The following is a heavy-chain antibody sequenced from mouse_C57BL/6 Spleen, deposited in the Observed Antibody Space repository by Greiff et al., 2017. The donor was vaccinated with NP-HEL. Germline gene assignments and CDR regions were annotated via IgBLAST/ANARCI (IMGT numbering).Heavy chain of an antibody. V-gene: IGHV5-9-1*02. J-gene: IGHJ2*01. D-gene: IGHD4-1*01. Sequence: DVQLVESGEGLVKPGGSLKLSCAASGFTFSSYAMSWVRQTPEKRLEWVAYISSGGDYIYYADTVKGRFTISRDNARNTLYLQMSSLKSEDTAMYYCTRETLGRVYFDYWGQGTTLTVSS. CDR3: TRETLGRVYFDY. CDR2: ISSGGDYI. CDR1: GFTFSSYA.